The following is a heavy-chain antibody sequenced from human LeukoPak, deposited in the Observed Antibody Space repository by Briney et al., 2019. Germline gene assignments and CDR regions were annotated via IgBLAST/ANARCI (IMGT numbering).Heavy chain of an antibody. D-gene: IGHD6-19*01. J-gene: IGHJ3*02. Sequence: KPSETLSLTCTVSGSSISSYYWSWIRQPAGKGLEWIGRIYTSGSTNYNPSLKRRVTMSVDTSKNQFSLKLSSVTAADTAVYYCASHSSGWYREAFDIWGQGTMVTVSS. CDR3: ASHSSGWYREAFDI. CDR2: IYTSGST. CDR1: GSSISSYY. V-gene: IGHV4-4*07.